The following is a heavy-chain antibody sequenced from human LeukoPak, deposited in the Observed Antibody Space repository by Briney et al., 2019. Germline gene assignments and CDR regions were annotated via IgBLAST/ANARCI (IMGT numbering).Heavy chain of an antibody. Sequence: GGSLRLSCAASGFTFSSYWMSWVRQAPGKGLEWVANIKQDGSEKYYVDSVKGRFTISRDNAKNSLYLQKNSLRAEDTAVYYCAAPFYPRYDNSGYYYYWGQGTLVTVSS. J-gene: IGHJ4*02. CDR1: GFTFSSYW. CDR3: AAPFYPRYDNSGYYYY. CDR2: IKQDGSEK. V-gene: IGHV3-7*01. D-gene: IGHD3-22*01.